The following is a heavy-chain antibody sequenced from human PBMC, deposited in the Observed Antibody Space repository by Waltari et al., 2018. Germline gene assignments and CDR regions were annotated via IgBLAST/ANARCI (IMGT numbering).Heavy chain of an antibody. CDR2: IYSGGTT. D-gene: IGHD2-21*02. J-gene: IGHJ4*02. V-gene: IGHV3-53*01. CDR3: ARNQVETALGY. CDR1: GVTVSNNY. Sequence: EVQLVESGGGLIQPGGSLRLSCGASGVTVSNNYMTWLRQASGKGLELVSLIYSGGTTYYADSVRGRFTISRDGSKNTVYLQMNSLRAEDTAVYFCARNQVETALGYWGQGTLVTVSS.